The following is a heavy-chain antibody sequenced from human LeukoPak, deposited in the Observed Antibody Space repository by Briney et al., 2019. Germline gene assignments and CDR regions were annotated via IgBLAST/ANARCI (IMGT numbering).Heavy chain of an antibody. CDR2: IKQDESEK. J-gene: IGHJ6*04. CDR1: GFTFSSYW. Sequence: GGSLRLSCAASGFTFSSYWMSWVRLAPGKGPEWVANIKQDESEKYSVDSVKGRFIISRDNAKNTLFLQMNSLRAEDTAVYYCARAQSDGLDVWGKGTTVTVSS. CDR3: ARAQSDGLDV. V-gene: IGHV3-7*01. D-gene: IGHD6-19*01.